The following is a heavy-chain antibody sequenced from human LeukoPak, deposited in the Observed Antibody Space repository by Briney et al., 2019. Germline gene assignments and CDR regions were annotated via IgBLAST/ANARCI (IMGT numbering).Heavy chain of an antibody. CDR2: IVPSGSIS. V-gene: IGHV3-23*01. CDR3: AHDLAYIRFDN. Sequence: PGGSLRLSCAASGFTFSRHGINWVRQAPGKGLEWVSGIVPSGSISYYADSVKGRFTISRDNSKNTVYLQMDSLRFEDAAVYYCAHDLAYIRFDNWGQGTLVTVSS. D-gene: IGHD1-1*01. J-gene: IGHJ4*02. CDR1: GFTFSRHG.